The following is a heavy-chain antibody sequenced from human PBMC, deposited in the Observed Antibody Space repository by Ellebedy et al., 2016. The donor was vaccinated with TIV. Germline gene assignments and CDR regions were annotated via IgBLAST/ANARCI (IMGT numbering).Heavy chain of an antibody. CDR1: GYTFTSYD. J-gene: IGHJ6*04. Sequence: ASVKVSXXASGYTFTSYDINWVRQATGQGLEWMGWMNPNSGNTGYAQKFQGRVTMTRNTSISTAYMELSSLRSDDTAVYYCARDGDFLWQVWGKGTTVTVSS. CDR2: MNPNSGNT. CDR3: ARDGDFLWQV. V-gene: IGHV1-8*01. D-gene: IGHD3-3*01.